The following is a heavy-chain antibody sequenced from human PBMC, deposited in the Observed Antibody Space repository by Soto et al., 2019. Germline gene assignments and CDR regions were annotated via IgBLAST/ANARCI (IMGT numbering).Heavy chain of an antibody. V-gene: IGHV4-34*01. CDR3: ARFFYGDYRPFDY. CDR2: INHSGST. CDR1: GGSFSGYY. D-gene: IGHD4-17*01. Sequence: SETLSLTCAVYGGSFSGYYWSWIRQPPGKGLEWIGEINHSGSTNYNPSLKSRVTISVDTSKNQFSLKLSSVTAADTAVYYCARFFYGDYRPFDYWGQGTLVTVSS. J-gene: IGHJ4*02.